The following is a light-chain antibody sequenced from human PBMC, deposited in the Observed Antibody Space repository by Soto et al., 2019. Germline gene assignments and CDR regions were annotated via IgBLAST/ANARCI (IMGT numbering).Light chain of an antibody. V-gene: IGLV1-40*01. CDR2: GNS. Sequence: QSVLTQPPSVSGAPGQRVTISCTGSSSNIGAGYDVHWYQQLPGTAPKLLISGNSNRPSGVPHRFSGSKSGTSASLAITGLQAEDEADYYCQSYDSSLSGGVFGGGTKLTVL. CDR1: SSNIGAGYD. CDR3: QSYDSSLSGGV. J-gene: IGLJ3*02.